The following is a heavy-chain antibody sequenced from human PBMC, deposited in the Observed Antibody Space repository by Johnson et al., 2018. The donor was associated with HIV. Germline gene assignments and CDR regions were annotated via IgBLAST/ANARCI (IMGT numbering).Heavy chain of an antibody. V-gene: IGHV3-23*04. D-gene: IGHD2-21*02. CDR2: ISGSGGST. CDR3: ARDSAYCGGDCHDAFDI. Sequence: MQLVESGGGLVQPVGSLRLSCAASGFTFSSYAMSWVRQAPGKGLEWVSAISGSGGSTYYADSVKGRFTISRDNSKNTLSLQMNSLRAEDTAVYYCARDSAYCGGDCHDAFDIWGQGTMVTVSS. J-gene: IGHJ3*02. CDR1: GFTFSSYA.